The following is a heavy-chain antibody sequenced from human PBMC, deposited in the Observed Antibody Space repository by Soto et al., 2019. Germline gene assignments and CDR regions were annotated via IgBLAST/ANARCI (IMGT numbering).Heavy chain of an antibody. V-gene: IGHV1-69*05. CDR1: GGTFSSYA. Sequence: QVQLVQSGAEVKKPGSSVKVSCKASGGTFSSYAISWVRQAPGQGLEWMGGIIPIFGTANYAQKFQGRVTITSSESTSPAYMELSSLRSEDTAVYSSAQREGRVQFDPWGQGTLVTVSS. CDR2: IIPIFGTA. CDR3: AQREGRVQFDP. J-gene: IGHJ5*02.